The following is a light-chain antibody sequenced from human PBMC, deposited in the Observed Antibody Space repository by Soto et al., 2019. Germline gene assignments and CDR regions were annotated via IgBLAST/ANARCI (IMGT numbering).Light chain of an antibody. CDR3: QQYNNCPGT. CDR1: QSVSSN. V-gene: IGKV3-15*01. J-gene: IGKJ2*02. Sequence: EIVMTQSPATLSVSPGERATLSCRASQSVSSNLAWYQQKPGQAPRLLIYGASTRATGIPARFSGSGSGKEFTLTISSLHSEDFAVYYCQQYNNCPGTFGQGNKLEIK. CDR2: GAS.